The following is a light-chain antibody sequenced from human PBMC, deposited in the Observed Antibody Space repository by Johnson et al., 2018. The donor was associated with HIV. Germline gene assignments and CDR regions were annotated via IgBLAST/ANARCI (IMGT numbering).Light chain of an antibody. Sequence: QSVLKQPPSVSAAPGQKVTISCSGSSSNIENNYVSWYQQLPGTAPKLLIYENTKRPSGIPDRFSGSKSGTSATLGITGLQTGDEADYYCGTWDNSLITGGVFGTGTRVTVL. J-gene: IGLJ1*01. CDR3: GTWDNSLITGGV. CDR2: ENT. CDR1: SSNIENNY. V-gene: IGLV1-51*02.